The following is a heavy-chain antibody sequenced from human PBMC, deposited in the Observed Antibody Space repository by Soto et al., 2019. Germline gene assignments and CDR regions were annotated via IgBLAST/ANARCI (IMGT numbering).Heavy chain of an antibody. J-gene: IGHJ6*02. V-gene: IGHV3-30*18. D-gene: IGHD3-10*01. Sequence: GGSLRLSXAASGFTFSSYGMHWVRQAPGKGLEWVAVISYDGSNKYYADSVKGRFTISRDNSKNTLYLQMNSLRAEDTAVYYCAKDRDGMDVWGQGTTVTVSS. CDR1: GFTFSSYG. CDR3: AKDRDGMDV. CDR2: ISYDGSNK.